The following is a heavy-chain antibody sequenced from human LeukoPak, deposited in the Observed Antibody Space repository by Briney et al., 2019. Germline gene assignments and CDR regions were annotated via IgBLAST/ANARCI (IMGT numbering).Heavy chain of an antibody. CDR3: ARSDGAYYFDY. CDR2: INPNNDVT. J-gene: IGHJ4*02. V-gene: IGHV1-2*02. D-gene: IGHD2-21*01. Sequence: ASVKVSCKASGDTFTGYYMHWVRQAPGQGLEWMGWINPNNDVTNYALKFPGRVTMTRDTSISTAYMELSGLRSDDTAVYYCARSDGAYYFDYWGQGTLVTVSS. CDR1: GDTFTGYY.